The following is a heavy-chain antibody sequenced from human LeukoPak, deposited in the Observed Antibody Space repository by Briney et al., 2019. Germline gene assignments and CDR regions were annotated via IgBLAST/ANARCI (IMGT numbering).Heavy chain of an antibody. D-gene: IGHD4-17*01. Sequence: GGSLRLSCAASGFTFSSYAMTWVRQAPGKGLEWVSALSDSGASKYYADSVKGRFTISRDNSKNTLYLQMNSLRADDTAVYYCANSPPTGITVSYFDYWGQGTLVTVSS. CDR3: ANSPPTGITVSYFDY. J-gene: IGHJ4*02. CDR1: GFTFSSYA. CDR2: LSDSGASK. V-gene: IGHV3-23*01.